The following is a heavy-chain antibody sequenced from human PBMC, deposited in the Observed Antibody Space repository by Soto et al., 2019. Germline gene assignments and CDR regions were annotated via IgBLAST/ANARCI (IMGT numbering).Heavy chain of an antibody. Sequence: GGSLRLSCAASGFTFSSYAMSWVRQAPGKGLEWVSAISGSGGSTYYADSAKGRFTISRDNSKNTLYLQMNSLRAEDTAVYYCANIAAAGTFGFDYWGQGTLVTVSS. D-gene: IGHD6-13*01. CDR1: GFTFSSYA. J-gene: IGHJ4*02. V-gene: IGHV3-23*01. CDR2: ISGSGGST. CDR3: ANIAAAGTFGFDY.